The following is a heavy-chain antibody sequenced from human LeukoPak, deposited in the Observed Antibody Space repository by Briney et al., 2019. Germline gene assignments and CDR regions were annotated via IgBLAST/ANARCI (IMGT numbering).Heavy chain of an antibody. J-gene: IGHJ6*02. CDR2: ISYDGSNK. Sequence: GGSLRPSCAASGFTFSSYAMHWVRQAPGKGLEWVAVISYDGSNKYYADSVKGRFTISRDNSKNTLYLQMNSLRAEDTAVYYCAREYSSGWPTYYYYGMDVWGQGTTVTVSS. CDR1: GFTFSSYA. CDR3: AREYSSGWPTYYYYGMDV. D-gene: IGHD6-19*01. V-gene: IGHV3-30-3*01.